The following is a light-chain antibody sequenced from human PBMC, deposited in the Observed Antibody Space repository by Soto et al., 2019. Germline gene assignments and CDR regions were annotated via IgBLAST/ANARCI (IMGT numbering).Light chain of an antibody. V-gene: IGLV2-14*01. Sequence: QSVLTQPASVSGSPGQSITISCTGTSRDVGGYNYVSWYQQHPGKAPKLMIYDVSNRPSGVSNRFSGSKSGNTASLAISGLQAEDECDYYCSSYTGSSTPYVVFGGRTKLTVL. CDR3: SSYTGSSTPYVV. CDR2: DVS. CDR1: SRDVGGYNY. J-gene: IGLJ2*01.